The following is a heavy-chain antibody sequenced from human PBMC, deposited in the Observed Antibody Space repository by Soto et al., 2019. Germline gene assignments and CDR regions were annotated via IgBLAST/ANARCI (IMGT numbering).Heavy chain of an antibody. CDR2: IVVGSGNT. CDR1: RFTFTSSA. V-gene: IGHV1-58*01. CDR3: AADPYSGYDLPY. J-gene: IGHJ4*02. D-gene: IGHD5-12*01. Sequence: GASVKVSCKASRFTFTSSAVQWVRQARGQRLEWIGWIVVGSGNTNYAQKFQERVTFTRDRSTSTAYMEPSSLRSEDTAVYYCAADPYSGYDLPYWGQGTLVTVS.